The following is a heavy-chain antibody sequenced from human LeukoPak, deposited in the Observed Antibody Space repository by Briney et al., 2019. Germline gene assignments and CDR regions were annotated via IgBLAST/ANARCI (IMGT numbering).Heavy chain of an antibody. CDR1: GFTFSTYA. V-gene: IGHV3-23*01. J-gene: IGHJ4*02. CDR2: ISGGGGIT. Sequence: GGSLRLSCAASGFTFSTYAMSWVRQAPGKGLEWVSAISGGGGITYYADYVKGRFTISRDKSKNTLYLQMNSLKTEDTAVYYCTTEYSSGWPFDYWGQGTLVTVSS. CDR3: TTEYSSGWPFDY. D-gene: IGHD6-19*01.